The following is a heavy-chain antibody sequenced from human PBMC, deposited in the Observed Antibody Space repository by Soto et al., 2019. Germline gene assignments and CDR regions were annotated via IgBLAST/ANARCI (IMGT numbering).Heavy chain of an antibody. Sequence: PSETLSLTCTVSGGSISSSSYYWGWIRQPPAKGLEWIGSIYYSGSTYYNPSLKSRVTISVDTSKNQFSLKLSSVTAADTAVYYCARHCSCITMVPTTNWFDPWGQGTLVTVSS. CDR2: IYYSGST. D-gene: IGHD3-10*01. J-gene: IGHJ5*02. CDR1: GGSISSSSYY. V-gene: IGHV4-39*01. CDR3: ARHCSCITMVPTTNWFDP.